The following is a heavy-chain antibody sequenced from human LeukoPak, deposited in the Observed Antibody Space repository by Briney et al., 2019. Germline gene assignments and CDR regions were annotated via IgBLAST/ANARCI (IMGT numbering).Heavy chain of an antibody. CDR3: ARDSVGYFDY. J-gene: IGHJ4*02. Sequence: ASVKVSCKASGYTFTGYYMHWVRQAPREGLEWMGWINPNSSGTNYAQKFQGRVSMTRDTSISTAYMELGRLRSDDTAVYYCARDSVGYFDYWGQGTLVTVSS. D-gene: IGHD1-26*01. CDR1: GYTFTGYY. V-gene: IGHV1-2*02. CDR2: INPNSSGT.